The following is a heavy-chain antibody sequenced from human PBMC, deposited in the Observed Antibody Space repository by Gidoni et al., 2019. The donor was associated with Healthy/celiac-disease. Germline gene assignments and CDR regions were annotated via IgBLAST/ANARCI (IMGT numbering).Heavy chain of an antibody. Sequence: GWVRQAPGTGLEWVANINQDGIAYYYVDSVKCRFSIASDNAKISLYLQMNSLRAEDTAVYSCASDHGLDVYVDYGPFNNWGQGTLVTVSS. J-gene: IGHJ4*02. CDR3: ASDHGLDVYVDYGPFNN. CDR2: INQDGIAY. V-gene: IGHV3-7*03. D-gene: IGHD4-17*01.